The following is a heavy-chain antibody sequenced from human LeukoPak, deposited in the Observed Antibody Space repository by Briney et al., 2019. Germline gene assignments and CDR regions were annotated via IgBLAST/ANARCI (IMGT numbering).Heavy chain of an antibody. V-gene: IGHV3-23*01. CDR1: GFTFSSYA. Sequence: GGSLGLSCAASGFTFSSYAMNWVRQAPGKGLECISAISGSGDSTHYADSVKGRFTISRDNSKNTLYLQMNSLRAEDTAVYYCARNVSGQYFDIWGRGTLVTVSS. CDR3: ARNVSGQYFDI. CDR2: ISGSGDST. D-gene: IGHD2/OR15-2a*01. J-gene: IGHJ2*01.